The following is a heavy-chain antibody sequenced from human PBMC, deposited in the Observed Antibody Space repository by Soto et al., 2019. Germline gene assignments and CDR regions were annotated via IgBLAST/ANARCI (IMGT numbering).Heavy chain of an antibody. CDR1: GFTFSSYA. J-gene: IGHJ4*02. CDR3: AKDSDSVVMVAASFDY. Sequence: GGSLRLSCAASGFTFSSYAMSWVRQAPGKGLEWVSAISGSGGSTYYADSVKGRFTISRDNSKNTLYLQMNSLRAEDTAVYYCAKDSDSVVMVAASFDYWGQGTLVTVSS. CDR2: ISGSGGST. V-gene: IGHV3-23*01. D-gene: IGHD2-15*01.